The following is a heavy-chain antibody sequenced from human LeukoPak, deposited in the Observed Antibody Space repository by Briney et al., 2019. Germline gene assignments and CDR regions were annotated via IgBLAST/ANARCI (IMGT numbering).Heavy chain of an antibody. CDR3: ARESVVPAARGDYYYYMDV. Sequence: PSETLSLTCTVSGGSISSSSYYWGWIRQAPGKGLEWVSYISSSGSTIYYADSVKGRFTISRDNAKNSLYLQMNSLRAEDTAVYYCARESVVPAARGDYYYYMDVWGKGTTVTISS. CDR1: GGSISSSSYY. D-gene: IGHD2-2*01. V-gene: IGHV3-11*04. CDR2: ISSSGSTI. J-gene: IGHJ6*03.